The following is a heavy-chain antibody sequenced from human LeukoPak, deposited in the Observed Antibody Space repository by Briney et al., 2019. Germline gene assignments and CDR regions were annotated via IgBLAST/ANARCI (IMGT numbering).Heavy chain of an antibody. D-gene: IGHD3-22*01. J-gene: IGHJ4*02. CDR1: GGSISSYY. CDR3: ARDGSYYYDSRIFDY. CDR2: IYTSGST. V-gene: IGHV4-4*07. Sequence: PSETLSLTCTVSGGSISSYYWSCMRQPAGKGLEWIGRIYTSGSTNHNPSLKSRVTMSVDTSKNQFSVKLSSGTAADTAVYYWARDGSYYYDSRIFDYWGQGTLVTVSS.